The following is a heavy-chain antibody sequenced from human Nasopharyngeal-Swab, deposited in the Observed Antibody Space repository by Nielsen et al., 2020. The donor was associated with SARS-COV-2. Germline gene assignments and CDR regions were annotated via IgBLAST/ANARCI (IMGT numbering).Heavy chain of an antibody. Sequence: WIRQPPGKGLEWVSSISDSGSDTYYADSVKGRLTISRDNSKNTLYLQMSSLRAEDTAVYYRAKLIAVTGTDDYWGQGTLVTVSS. CDR3: AKLIAVTGTDDY. D-gene: IGHD6-19*01. J-gene: IGHJ4*02. CDR2: ISDSGSDT. V-gene: IGHV3-23*01.